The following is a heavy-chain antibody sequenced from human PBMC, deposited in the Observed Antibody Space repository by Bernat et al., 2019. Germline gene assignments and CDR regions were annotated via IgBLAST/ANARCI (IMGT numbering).Heavy chain of an antibody. CDR1: GFTFGIYA. D-gene: IGHD2-2*02. CDR3: AKSHQLQYQGYFDY. J-gene: IGHJ4*02. Sequence: EVQLLESGGDLVQPGGSLRLSCAASGFTFGIYAMTWVRQAPGKGLEWVSTISDSGGSTYYADSVKGRFTISRDNAKNTLYLQMKSLRADDTAVYHCAKSHQLQYQGYFDYWGQGTLVTVSS. V-gene: IGHV3-23*01. CDR2: ISDSGGST.